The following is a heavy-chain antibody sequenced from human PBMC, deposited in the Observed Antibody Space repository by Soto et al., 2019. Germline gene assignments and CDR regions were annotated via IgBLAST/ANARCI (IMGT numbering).Heavy chain of an antibody. CDR1: GASFSGSYY. D-gene: IGHD1-26*01. J-gene: IGHJ4*02. Sequence: SETLSLTCAVYGASFSGSYYWSWIRQPPGKGLEWIGEINHSGSTNYTPCLKSRVTISVDTSKNQFSLKLTSVTAADTAVYYCARSKWELVGFDYWGQGILVTVSS. CDR2: INHSGST. V-gene: IGHV4-34*01. CDR3: ARSKWELVGFDY.